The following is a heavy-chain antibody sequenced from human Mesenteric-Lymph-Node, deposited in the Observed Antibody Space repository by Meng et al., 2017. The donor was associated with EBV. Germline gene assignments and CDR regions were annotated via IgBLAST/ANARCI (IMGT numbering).Heavy chain of an antibody. CDR3: TKELGDGWSDS. Sequence: EVELGESGGGLVRPWGSLGLSCVTFGFTFSPSALGWVRQAPGKGLEWVSAFGGRGGGTFYADSVKGRFTISRDHSKNTLYLQMNTLRAEDTAVYYYTKELGDGWSDSWGQGTLVTVSS. V-gene: IGHV3-23*04. D-gene: IGHD3-10*01. CDR2: FGGRGGGT. CDR1: GFTFSPSA. J-gene: IGHJ5*01.